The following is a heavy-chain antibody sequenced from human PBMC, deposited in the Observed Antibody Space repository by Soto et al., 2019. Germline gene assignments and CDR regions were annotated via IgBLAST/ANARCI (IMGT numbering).Heavy chain of an antibody. J-gene: IGHJ5*02. CDR3: ARDRRDTVTTWYLNWFDP. CDR1: GFTFSSYW. CDR2: INSDGSST. V-gene: IGHV3-74*01. D-gene: IGHD4-4*01. Sequence: GGSLRLSCAASGFTFSSYWMHWVRQAPGKGLVWVSRINSDGSSTSYADSVKGRFTISRDNAKNTLYLQMNSLRAEDTAVYYCARDRRDTVTTWYLNWFDPWGQGTLVTVSS.